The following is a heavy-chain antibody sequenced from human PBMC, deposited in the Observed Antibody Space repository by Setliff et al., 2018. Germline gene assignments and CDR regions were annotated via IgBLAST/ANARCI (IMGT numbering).Heavy chain of an antibody. Sequence: PSETLSLTCAVYGGSFSGYYWSWIRQPPGKGLEWIGEINHSGSTNYNPSLKSRVTISVDTSKNQISLKLSSVTAADTAVYYCARGGRYSSSWYFTEYFQDWGQGTLVTVSS. D-gene: IGHD6-13*01. CDR3: ARGGRYSSSWYFTEYFQD. J-gene: IGHJ1*01. V-gene: IGHV4-34*01. CDR2: INHSGST. CDR1: GGSFSGYY.